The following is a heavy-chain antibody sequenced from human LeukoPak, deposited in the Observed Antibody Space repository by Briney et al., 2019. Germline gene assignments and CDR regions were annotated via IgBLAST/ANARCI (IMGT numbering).Heavy chain of an antibody. CDR2: INSDGTT. Sequence: GGSLRLSCAASGFTFSSYWMHWVRQVPGKGLVWVSRINSDGTTSYADSVKGRFTISRNNAKNTLYLQTNNLRVEDTAVYYCARDGSLPDYWGQGTLVTVSS. CDR3: ARDGSLPDY. J-gene: IGHJ4*02. CDR1: GFTFSSYW. V-gene: IGHV3-74*01.